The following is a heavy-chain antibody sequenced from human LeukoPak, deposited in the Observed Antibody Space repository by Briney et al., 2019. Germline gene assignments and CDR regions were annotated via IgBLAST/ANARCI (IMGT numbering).Heavy chain of an antibody. V-gene: IGHV4-34*01. D-gene: IGHD3-16*01. CDR3: ARALDYVWGSCWFDP. J-gene: IGHJ5*02. CDR2: INHSGST. CDR1: GGSFSGYY. Sequence: PSETLSLTCAVYGGSFSGYYWSWIRQPPGKGLEWIGEINHSGSTNYNPSLKSRVTISVDTSKNQFSLKLSSVTAADTAVYYCARALDYVWGSCWFDPWGQGTLVTVSS.